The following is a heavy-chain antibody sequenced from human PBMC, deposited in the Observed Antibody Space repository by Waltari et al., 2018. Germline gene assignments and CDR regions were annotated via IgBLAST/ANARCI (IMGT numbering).Heavy chain of an antibody. J-gene: IGHJ6*02. CDR3: ARGIVGATQYYYYGMDV. CDR1: GYSISSGYY. CDR2: IYHSGST. V-gene: IGHV4-38-2*01. D-gene: IGHD1-26*01. Sequence: QVQLQESGQGLVKPSETLSLTCAVSGYSISSGYYRGWIRQPPGKGLEWIGSIYHSGSTYYNPSLKSRVTISVDTSKNQFSLKLSSVTAADTAVYYCARGIVGATQYYYYGMDVWGQGTTVTVSS.